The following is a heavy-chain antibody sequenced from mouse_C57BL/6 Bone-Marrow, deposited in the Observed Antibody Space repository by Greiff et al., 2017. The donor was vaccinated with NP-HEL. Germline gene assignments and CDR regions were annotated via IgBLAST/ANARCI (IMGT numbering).Heavy chain of an antibody. Sequence: QVQLQQPGAELVMPGASVKLSCKASGYTFTSYWMHWVKQRPGQGLEWIGEIDPSGSYTNYNQKFKGKSTLTVDKSSSTAYMQLSSLTSEDSAVYYCARDDYDLYWYFDVWGSGTTATVSA. D-gene: IGHD2-4*01. CDR1: GYTFTSYW. CDR3: ARDDYDLYWYFDV. V-gene: IGHV1-69*01. J-gene: IGHJ1*01. CDR2: IDPSGSYT.